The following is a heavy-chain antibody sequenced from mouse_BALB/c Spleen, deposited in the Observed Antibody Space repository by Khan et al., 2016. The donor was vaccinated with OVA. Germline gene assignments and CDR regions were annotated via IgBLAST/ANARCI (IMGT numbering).Heavy chain of an antibody. CDR2: TNTNTGEP. D-gene: IGHD2-3*01. CDR3: ARSRWLLPAMDY. J-gene: IGHJ4*01. Sequence: QIQLVQSGPELKKPGETVKISCKASGYTFTNYGMNWMKQTPGKGLKWMGWTNTNTGEPTYVEEFKGRFAFSLETSASTAYLQINNLKNEDTATYLCARSRWLLPAMDYWGQGTSVTVSS. V-gene: IGHV9-3*02. CDR1: GYTFTNYG.